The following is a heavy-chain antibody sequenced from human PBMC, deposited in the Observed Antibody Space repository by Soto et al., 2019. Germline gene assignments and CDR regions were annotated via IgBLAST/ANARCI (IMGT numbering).Heavy chain of an antibody. V-gene: IGHV4-59*01. Sequence: PSETLSLTCTVSGGSISSYYWSWIRQPPGKGLEWIGYIYYSGSTNYNPSLKSRVTISVDTSKNQFSLKLSSVTAADTAVYYCARNYGSGPNYYYGMDVWGQGTTVTVSS. CDR3: ARNYGSGPNYYYGMDV. J-gene: IGHJ6*02. CDR2: IYYSGST. CDR1: GGSISSYY. D-gene: IGHD3-10*01.